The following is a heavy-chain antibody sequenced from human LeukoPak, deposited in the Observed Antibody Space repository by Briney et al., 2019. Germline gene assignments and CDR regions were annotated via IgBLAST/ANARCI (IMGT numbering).Heavy chain of an antibody. Sequence: SETLSLTCAVYGGSFSGYYWSWIRQPPGKGLEWIGEINHSGSTNYTPSLKSRVTISVDTSKNQFSLKLSSVTAADTAVYYCARTAAAAPFDYWGQGTLVTVSS. V-gene: IGHV4-34*01. D-gene: IGHD6-13*01. J-gene: IGHJ4*02. CDR1: GGSFSGYY. CDR2: INHSGST. CDR3: ARTAAAAPFDY.